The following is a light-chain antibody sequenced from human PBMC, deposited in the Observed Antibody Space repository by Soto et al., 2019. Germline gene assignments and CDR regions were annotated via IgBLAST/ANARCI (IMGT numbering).Light chain of an antibody. Sequence: QSVLTQPRSVSGSPGQPVTISCTGTSSDVGVYNFVSWYQQHPVKAPQVMIYDVSKRPSGVPDRFSGSKSGNTASLTISGLQAEDEADYYCCSYAGNYIYVFGTGTKVTVL. CDR1: SSDVGVYNF. CDR3: CSYAGNYIYV. J-gene: IGLJ1*01. V-gene: IGLV2-11*01. CDR2: DVS.